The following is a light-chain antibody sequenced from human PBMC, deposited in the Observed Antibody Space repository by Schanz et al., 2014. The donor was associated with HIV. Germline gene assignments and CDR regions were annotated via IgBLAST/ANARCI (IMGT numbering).Light chain of an antibody. CDR2: RNN. V-gene: IGLV1-44*01. J-gene: IGLJ2*01. CDR3: AAWDVNLNGPV. Sequence: QSVLTQPPSASGTPGQRVTISCSGSSSNIGSNTVNWYQQLPGTAPKLLIYRNNQRPSGVPDRFSGSKSGTSASLAISGLQSEDEADYYCAAWDVNLNGPVFGGGTKLTVL. CDR1: SSNIGSNT.